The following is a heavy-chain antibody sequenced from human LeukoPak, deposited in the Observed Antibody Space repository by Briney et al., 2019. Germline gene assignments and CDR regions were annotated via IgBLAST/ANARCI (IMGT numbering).Heavy chain of an antibody. Sequence: PSETLSLTCTVSGGSIGSYYWSWIRQPPGKGLEWIGYIYYSGSTNYNPSLKSRVTISVDTSKNQFSLKLSSVTAADTAVYYCARARVAVAGYYFDYWGQGTLVTVSS. D-gene: IGHD6-19*01. V-gene: IGHV4-59*01. CDR2: IYYSGST. CDR3: ARARVAVAGYYFDY. CDR1: GGSIGSYY. J-gene: IGHJ4*02.